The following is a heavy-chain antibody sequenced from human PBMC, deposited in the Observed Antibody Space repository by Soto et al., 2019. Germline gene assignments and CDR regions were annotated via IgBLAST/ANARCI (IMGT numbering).Heavy chain of an antibody. CDR1: GFIFSNYW. J-gene: IGHJ6*02. V-gene: IGHV3-74*01. Sequence: EVQLVESGGGLVQPGGSLRLSCAASGFIFSNYWMHWVRQAPGKGLVWVSRITTDGSSTTYADSVQGRFTISRDNAKNTPYLPMNSLRDEDTAVYYCASGPSYYSGMDVWGQGTTVTVSS. CDR2: ITTDGSST. CDR3: ASGPSYYSGMDV.